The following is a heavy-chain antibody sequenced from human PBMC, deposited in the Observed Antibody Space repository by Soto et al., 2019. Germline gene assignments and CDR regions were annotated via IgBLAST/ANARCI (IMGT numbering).Heavy chain of an antibody. CDR2: VFDSGST. V-gene: IGHV4-59*01. J-gene: IGHJ5*02. CDR3: ARARPAPGNWFDP. CDR1: GASITSYY. Sequence: SETLSLTCTVPGASITSYYWNWIRQPPGKGLEWIGYVFDSGSTNYSPSLKSRVTISLDTSKNQFSLKLSSVTAAGTAVYFCARARPAPGNWFDPWGQGTLVTVSS. D-gene: IGHD1-1*01.